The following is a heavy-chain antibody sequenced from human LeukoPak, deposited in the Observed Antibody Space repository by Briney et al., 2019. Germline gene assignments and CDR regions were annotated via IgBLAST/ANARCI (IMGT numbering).Heavy chain of an antibody. Sequence: GGSLRLSCAASGFTFSSYAMSWVRQAPGKGLEWVSVISGSGGRTYYADSVKGRFTISRDNSKNTLYLQMNSLRAEDTAVYYCVKEIYGDSTGGRFQHWGQGTLVTVSS. J-gene: IGHJ1*01. CDR3: VKEIYGDSTGGRFQH. CDR1: GFTFSSYA. V-gene: IGHV3-23*01. D-gene: IGHD4-17*01. CDR2: ISGSGGRT.